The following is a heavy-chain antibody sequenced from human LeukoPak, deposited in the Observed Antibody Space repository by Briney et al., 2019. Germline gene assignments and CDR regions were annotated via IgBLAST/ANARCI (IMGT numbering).Heavy chain of an antibody. CDR3: ARDLRGVGANWFDP. V-gene: IGHV3-48*02. J-gene: IGHJ5*02. D-gene: IGHD1-26*01. CDR1: GFAFSSYA. CDR2: ISSSSSTI. Sequence: GGSLRLSCAASGFAFSSYAMSWVRQAPGKGLEWVSYISSSSSTIYYADSVKGRFTISRDNAKNSLYLQMNSLRDEDTAVYYCARDLRGVGANWFDPWGQGTLVTVSS.